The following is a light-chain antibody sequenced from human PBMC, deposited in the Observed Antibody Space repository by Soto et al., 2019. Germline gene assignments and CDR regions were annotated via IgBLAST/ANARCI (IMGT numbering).Light chain of an antibody. CDR1: SSDVGGYNY. V-gene: IGLV2-14*01. J-gene: IGLJ2*01. Sequence: QSVLTQPASVSGSPGQSITISCTGTSSDVGGYNYVSWYQQHPGKAPKLIIYEVSNRPSGVSNRFSGSKSGNTASLTIAGLQAEDEADYYCSSYTHSPTLYVLLGGGTKLTVL. CDR3: SSYTHSPTLYVL. CDR2: EVS.